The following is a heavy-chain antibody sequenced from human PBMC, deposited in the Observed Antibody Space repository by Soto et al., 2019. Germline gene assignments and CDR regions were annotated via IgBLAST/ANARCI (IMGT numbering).Heavy chain of an antibody. V-gene: IGHV6-1*01. Sequence: SQTLSLTCAISGDSVSSSTATWHWIRQSPSRGLEWLGRTYYRSKWYHDYAVSVRRRLTINPDTSKNQFSLQLNSVTPEDTAVYYCARVTTRPAEFFQHWGQGNLVTVSS. D-gene: IGHD1-1*01. CDR3: ARVTTRPAEFFQH. J-gene: IGHJ1*01. CDR2: TYYRSKWYH. CDR1: GDSVSSSTAT.